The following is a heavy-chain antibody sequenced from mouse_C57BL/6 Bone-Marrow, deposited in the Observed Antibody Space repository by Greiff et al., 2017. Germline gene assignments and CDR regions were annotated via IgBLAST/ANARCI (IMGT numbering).Heavy chain of an antibody. CDR2: IDPENGDT. Sequence: VQLQQSGAELVRPGASVKLSCTASGFNIKDDYMHWVKQRPEQGLEWIGWIDPENGDTEYASKFQGKATITADTSSNTAYLQLSSLTSEDTAVYYCTTAYYGSSLWYFDVWGTGTTVTVSS. V-gene: IGHV14-4*01. J-gene: IGHJ1*03. D-gene: IGHD1-1*01. CDR1: GFNIKDDY. CDR3: TTAYYGSSLWYFDV.